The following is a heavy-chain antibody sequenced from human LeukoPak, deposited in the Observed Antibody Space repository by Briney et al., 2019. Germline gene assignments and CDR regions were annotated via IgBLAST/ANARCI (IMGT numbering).Heavy chain of an antibody. CDR1: GFTFSSSA. Sequence: GGSLRLSCAASGFTFSSSAMSWVRQAPGKGLEWVSSISGSGGSTYYADSVKGRFTISRDNSKNTLYLQMNSLRAEDTAVYYCARIITMIVGRSEDYWGQGTLVTVSS. CDR2: ISGSGGST. J-gene: IGHJ4*02. CDR3: ARIITMIVGRSEDY. V-gene: IGHV3-23*01. D-gene: IGHD3-22*01.